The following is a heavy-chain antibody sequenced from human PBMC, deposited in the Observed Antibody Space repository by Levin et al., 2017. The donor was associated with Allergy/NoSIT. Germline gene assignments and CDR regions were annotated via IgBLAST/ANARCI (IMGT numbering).Heavy chain of an antibody. V-gene: IGHV1-69*06. Sequence: GASVKVSCKASGGTFSSYAISWVRQAPGQGLEWMGGIIPIFGTANYAQKFQGRVTITADKSTSTAYMELSSLRSEDTAVYYCARGGDFWSGPSWYFDLWGRGTLVTVSS. J-gene: IGHJ2*01. CDR3: ARGGDFWSGPSWYFDL. CDR1: GGTFSSYA. D-gene: IGHD3-3*01. CDR2: IIPIFGTA.